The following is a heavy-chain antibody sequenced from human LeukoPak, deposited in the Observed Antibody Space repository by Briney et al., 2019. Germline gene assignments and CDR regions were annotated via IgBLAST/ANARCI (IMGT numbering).Heavy chain of an antibody. V-gene: IGHV3-20*04. J-gene: IGHJ4*02. Sequence: GGSLRLSCAASGFTFDDYGMSWVRQAPGKGLEWISGVNWNGGSTGYADSVKGRFTISRDNAKNSLYLQMNSLRAEDTAVYYCARDGTGYYFDYWGQGTLVTVSS. CDR3: ARDGTGYYFDY. D-gene: IGHD1-26*01. CDR1: GFTFDDYG. CDR2: VNWNGGST.